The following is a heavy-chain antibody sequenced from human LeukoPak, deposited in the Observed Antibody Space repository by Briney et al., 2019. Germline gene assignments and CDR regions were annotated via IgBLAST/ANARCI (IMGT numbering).Heavy chain of an antibody. CDR2: INSDGSSR. CDR1: GCTFRIYG. CDR3: ARDPAYYYMDV. J-gene: IGHJ6*03. Sequence: GGSLRLFCAASGCTFRIYGTHWVRQASGKGLVCVSRINSDGSSRSYEDSVKGRFSISRDNAKNTLYLQMNSLRAEDTAVYYCARDPAYYYMDVWGKGTTVTVSS. V-gene: IGHV3-74*01.